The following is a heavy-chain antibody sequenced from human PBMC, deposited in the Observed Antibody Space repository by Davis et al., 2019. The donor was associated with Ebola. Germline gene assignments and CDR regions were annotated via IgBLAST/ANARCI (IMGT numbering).Heavy chain of an antibody. V-gene: IGHV1-2*04. Sequence: AASVKVSCKASGYTFTGYYMHWVRQAPGQGLEWMGWINPNSGGTNYAQKFQGWVTMTRDTSISTAYMELSRLRSDDTAVYYCARDSREMITFGGVENWGQGTLVTVSS. CDR3: ARDSREMITFGGVEN. D-gene: IGHD3-16*01. J-gene: IGHJ4*02. CDR2: INPNSGGT. CDR1: GYTFTGYY.